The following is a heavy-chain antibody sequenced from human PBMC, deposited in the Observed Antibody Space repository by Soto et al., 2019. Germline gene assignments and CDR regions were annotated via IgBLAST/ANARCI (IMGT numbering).Heavy chain of an antibody. CDR3: AKDPGSSGCKLGN. D-gene: IGHD6-19*01. CDR1: EFTISSYA. Sequence: GGLLRLSCPASEFTISSYAMSCVRKDPGKGLEWVSAISGSGGSTYYADSVKGRFTISRDNSKNTLYLQMNSLRAEDTAVYYCAKDPGSSGCKLGNWGQGTLVTVSS. V-gene: IGHV3-23*01. CDR2: ISGSGGST. J-gene: IGHJ4*02.